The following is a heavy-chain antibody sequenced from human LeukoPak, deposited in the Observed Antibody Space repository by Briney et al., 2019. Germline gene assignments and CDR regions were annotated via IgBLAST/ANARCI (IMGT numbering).Heavy chain of an antibody. Sequence: GRSLRLSCAASGFTFDDYAMHRVRQAPGKGLEWVSGISWNSGSIGYADSVKGRFTISRDNAKNSLYLQMNSLRAEDTALYYCARSDYDILNGPDYWGQGTLVTVSS. J-gene: IGHJ4*02. CDR1: GFTFDDYA. CDR2: ISWNSGSI. CDR3: ARSDYDILNGPDY. V-gene: IGHV3-9*01. D-gene: IGHD3-9*01.